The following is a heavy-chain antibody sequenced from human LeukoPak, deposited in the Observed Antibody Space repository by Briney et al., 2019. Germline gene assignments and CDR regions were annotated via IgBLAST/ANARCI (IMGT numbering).Heavy chain of an antibody. CDR3: ASSGYCTNGVCYNDAFDI. Sequence: PGGSLRLSCAASGFTFSSYEMNWVRQAPGKGLEWVSYISSSGSTIYYTDSMKGRFTISRDNAKNSLYLQMNSLRAEDTAVYYCASSGYCTNGVCYNDAFDIWGQGTMVTVSS. CDR2: ISSSGSTI. V-gene: IGHV3-48*03. D-gene: IGHD2-8*01. J-gene: IGHJ3*02. CDR1: GFTFSSYE.